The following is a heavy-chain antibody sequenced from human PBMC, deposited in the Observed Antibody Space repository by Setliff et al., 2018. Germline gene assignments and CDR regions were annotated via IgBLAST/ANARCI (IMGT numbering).Heavy chain of an antibody. J-gene: IGHJ3*02. Sequence: LSLTFSVSGGSIDSHYWSWIRQPPGKGLEWIGSIYYSGNTNYNPSLKSRVTISIDTSKNQFSLKLSSVTAADTAVYHCARGKTFFGAFIRAFDIWGQGRMVTVSS. CDR1: GGSIDSHY. CDR3: ARGKTFFGAFIRAFDI. V-gene: IGHV4-59*11. D-gene: IGHD3-3*01. CDR2: IYYSGNT.